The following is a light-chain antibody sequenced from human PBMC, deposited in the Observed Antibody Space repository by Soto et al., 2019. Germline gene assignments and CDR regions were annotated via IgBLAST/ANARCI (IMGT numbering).Light chain of an antibody. CDR1: QNIGSY. V-gene: IGKV3-20*01. CDR2: GAS. J-gene: IGKJ3*01. Sequence: EIVLTQSPGTLSLSPGERATLSCRAGQNIGSYLAWFQQKPGQAPRLLIYGASTTATGIPDRFSGSGSGTVFTLTISRLEPEDFAVYYCQQYGSSPRITFGPGTIVDVK. CDR3: QQYGSSPRIT.